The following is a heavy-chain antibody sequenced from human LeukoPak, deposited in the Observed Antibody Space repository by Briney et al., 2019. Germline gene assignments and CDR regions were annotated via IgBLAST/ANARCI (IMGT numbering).Heavy chain of an antibody. CDR3: ARGPASGSNFAWFDP. V-gene: IGHV4-34*01. CDR2: INHSGST. Sequence: KPSETLSLTCAVSGGSLSHYYWSWIRQPPGKGLEWIGEINHSGSTNYNPSLKSRVTISVDMSKNQFSLELTSVTAADTAVYYCARGPASGSNFAWFDPWGQGTLVTVSS. CDR1: GGSLSHYY. D-gene: IGHD3-10*01. J-gene: IGHJ5*02.